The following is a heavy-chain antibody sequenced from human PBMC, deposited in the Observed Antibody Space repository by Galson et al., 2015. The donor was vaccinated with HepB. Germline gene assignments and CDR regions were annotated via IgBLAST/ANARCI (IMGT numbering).Heavy chain of an antibody. CDR3: TRQDYDYVWGSYPNAFDI. D-gene: IGHD3-16*02. Sequence: SLRLSCAASGFTFSGSAMHWVRQASGKGLEWVGRIRSKANSYATAYAASVKGRFTISRDDSKNTAYLQMNSLKTEDTAVYYCTRQDYDYVWGSYPNAFDIWGQGTMVTVSS. J-gene: IGHJ3*02. V-gene: IGHV3-73*01. CDR1: GFTFSGSA. CDR2: IRSKANSYAT.